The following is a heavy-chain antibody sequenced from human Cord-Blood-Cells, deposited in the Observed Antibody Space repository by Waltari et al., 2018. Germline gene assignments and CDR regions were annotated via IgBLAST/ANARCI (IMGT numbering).Heavy chain of an antibody. CDR1: GGSFSGYY. V-gene: IGHV4-34*01. CDR2: INHSGSP. J-gene: IGHJ3*02. CDR3: ARLKGYSGSYYNAFDI. Sequence: QVQLQQWGAGLLKPSETLSLTCAVYGGSFSGYYWSWIRQPPGKGLEWIGEINHSGSPNHNPSLKSRVTISVDTSKNQFSLKLSSVTAADTAVYYCARLKGYSGSYYNAFDIWGQGTMVTVTS. D-gene: IGHD1-26*01.